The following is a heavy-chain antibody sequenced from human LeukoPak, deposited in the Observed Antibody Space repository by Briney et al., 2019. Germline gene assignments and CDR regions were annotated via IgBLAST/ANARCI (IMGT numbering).Heavy chain of an antibody. CDR2: IYYSGST. CDR3: ARDSKPAYYYGMDV. D-gene: IGHD4-11*01. Sequence: SQTLSLTCTVSGGSISSGDYYWSWIRQPPGKGLEWIGYIYYSGSTYYNPSLKSRVTISVDTSKNQFSLKLSSVSAADTAVYYCARDSKPAYYYGMDVWGQGTTVTVSS. V-gene: IGHV4-30-4*01. J-gene: IGHJ6*02. CDR1: GGSISSGDYY.